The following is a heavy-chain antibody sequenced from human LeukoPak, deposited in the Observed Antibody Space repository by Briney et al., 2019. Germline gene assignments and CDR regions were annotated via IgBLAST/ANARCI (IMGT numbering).Heavy chain of an antibody. Sequence: GGSLRLSCAASGFILSDHYMDWVRRAPGKGLEWIGRTRNKDYSYSTEYAASVKGRFTISRDDSKNSMYLQMNSLMSEDTAVYYCTRGPVTAREFHDWGQGTLVTVSS. D-gene: IGHD4-17*01. CDR1: GFILSDHY. J-gene: IGHJ4*02. CDR2: TRNKDYSYST. CDR3: TRGPVTAREFHD. V-gene: IGHV3-72*01.